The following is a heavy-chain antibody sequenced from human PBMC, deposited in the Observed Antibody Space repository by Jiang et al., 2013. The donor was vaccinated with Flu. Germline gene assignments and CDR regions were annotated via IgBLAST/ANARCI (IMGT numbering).Heavy chain of an antibody. V-gene: IGHV3-23*01. CDR3: AKKEGFSVWTYYFDS. D-gene: IGHD3/OR15-3a*01. Sequence: VQLLESGGGLVQPGGSLRLSCAASGFTFSSYAMTWVRQAPGKGLEWVSSISGSGAGTNYADSVKGRFTISRDNFKNTLYLQVNSLRAEDTAVYYCAKKEGFSVWTYYFDSWGQG. CDR1: GFTFSSYA. CDR2: ISGSGAGT. J-gene: IGHJ4*02.